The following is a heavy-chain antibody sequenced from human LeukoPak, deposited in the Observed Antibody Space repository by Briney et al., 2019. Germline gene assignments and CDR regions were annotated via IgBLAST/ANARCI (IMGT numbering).Heavy chain of an antibody. J-gene: IGHJ5*02. V-gene: IGHV4-59*10. D-gene: IGHD3-22*01. CDR1: GGSISGYS. CDR3: ARRGSGDSFDT. CDR2: IHSSGST. Sequence: SETLSLTCAVYGGSISGYSWSWLRQPAGKGLEWIGRIHSSGSTNYNSSLKSRVTMSVDTSKNQFSLTLSSVTAADTALYYCARRGSGDSFDTWGQGTLVIVSS.